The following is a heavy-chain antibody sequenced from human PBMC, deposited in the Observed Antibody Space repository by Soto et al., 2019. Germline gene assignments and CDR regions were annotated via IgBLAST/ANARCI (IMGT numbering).Heavy chain of an antibody. CDR1: RGTFSSYA. Sequence: GASVKVSCKDSRGTFSSYAISWVRQAPGQGLEWMGGIIPIFGTANYAQKFQGRVTITADESTSTAYMELSSLRSEDTAVYYCARGQLAQLAPFDYWGQGTLVTVSS. V-gene: IGHV1-69*13. D-gene: IGHD6-6*01. CDR2: IIPIFGTA. J-gene: IGHJ4*02. CDR3: ARGQLAQLAPFDY.